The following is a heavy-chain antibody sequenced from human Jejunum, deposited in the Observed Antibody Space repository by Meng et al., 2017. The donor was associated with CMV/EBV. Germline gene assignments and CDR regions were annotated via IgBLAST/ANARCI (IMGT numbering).Heavy chain of an antibody. D-gene: IGHD2/OR15-2a*01. CDR3: ARGRGNQPLFDF. CDR1: GGSFSTYT. Sequence: QVHRVQFGVKVRKPRSSVSVACKTSGGSFSTYTFSWVRQAPGQGLEWMGGLIPVLNKAKSAPRFQDRVTFTADETTTTAYMELSSLTFEDTAVYFCARGRGNQPLFDFWGQGTLVTVSS. V-gene: IGHV1-69*10. J-gene: IGHJ4*02. CDR2: LIPVLNKA.